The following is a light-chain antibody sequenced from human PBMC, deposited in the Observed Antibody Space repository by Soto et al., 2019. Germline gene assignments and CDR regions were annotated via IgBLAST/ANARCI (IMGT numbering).Light chain of an antibody. J-gene: IGKJ1*01. V-gene: IGKV3-15*01. Sequence: EIAMTQSPATLSVSAGEGVTLSCRASQSVSSNLAWYQQRPGQAPRLLIYGASTRATGIPARFSGSGSGTDFTLTISRLEPEDFAVYYCQQYGSLSWTFGQGTKVDIK. CDR2: GAS. CDR3: QQYGSLSWT. CDR1: QSVSSN.